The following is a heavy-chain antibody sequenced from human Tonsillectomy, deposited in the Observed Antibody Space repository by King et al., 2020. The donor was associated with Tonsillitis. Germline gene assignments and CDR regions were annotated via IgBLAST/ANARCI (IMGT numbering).Heavy chain of an antibody. J-gene: IGHJ6*02. V-gene: IGHV3-7*03. CDR3: ARGPPFGSLDYYYVMDV. Sequence: VQLVESGGGLVQPGGSLRLSCAASGFTFSFYWMSWVHQAPGKGLEWVANIKEDGSEKYYVDSVKGRLTISRDNAKNSLYLQMNSLRADDTAVYYCARGPPFGSLDYYYVMDVWGQGTTVTVSS. CDR1: GFTFSFYW. CDR2: IKEDGSEK. D-gene: IGHD3-16*01.